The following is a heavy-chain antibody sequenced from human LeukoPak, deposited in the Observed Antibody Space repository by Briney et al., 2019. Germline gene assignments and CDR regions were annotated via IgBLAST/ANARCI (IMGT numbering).Heavy chain of an antibody. Sequence: GGSLRLSCAASGFTFSSYWMSWVRQAPGKGLEWVANIKQDGSEKNYVDSVRGRFTTSRDNTKNSLYRQMNSLSAEDAAVYYCVRESTVWVGPGIGRPLDVWGKGTAVTVSS. J-gene: IGHJ6*04. CDR3: VRESTVWVGPGIGRPLDV. V-gene: IGHV3-7*01. D-gene: IGHD3-16*01. CDR2: IKQDGSEK. CDR1: GFTFSSYW.